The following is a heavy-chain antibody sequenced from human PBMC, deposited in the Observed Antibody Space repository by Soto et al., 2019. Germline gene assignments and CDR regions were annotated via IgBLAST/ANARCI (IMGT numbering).Heavy chain of an antibody. CDR2: INHSGST. Sequence: SETLTLTCAVYGGSFSCYYWSWIRQPPGKGLEWIGEINHSGSTNYNPSLKSRVTISVDTSKNQFSLKLSSVTDEDTAVYYCAAYSRREAYNWFDPWGQGTLVTVSS. V-gene: IGHV4-34*01. J-gene: IGHJ5*02. CDR1: GGSFSCYY. CDR3: AAYSRREAYNWFDP. D-gene: IGHD2-15*01.